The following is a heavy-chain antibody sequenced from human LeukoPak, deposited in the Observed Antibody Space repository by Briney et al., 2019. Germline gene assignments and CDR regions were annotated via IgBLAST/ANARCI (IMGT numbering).Heavy chain of an antibody. V-gene: IGHV3-30*18. CDR1: VFIFSSYG. CDR2: ISLDGCNK. Sequence: GGTLRLSCASSVFIFSSYGMHCVRQPPGRGREWVAVISLDGCNKYYADSVRDRFTISRDIPKNSLYLQMNSLRAEDTAEYYCAKDLGYCTNGVCQYYYYGMDGWGQGTTVTVSS. J-gene: IGHJ6*02. CDR3: AKDLGYCTNGVCQYYYYGMDG. D-gene: IGHD2-8*01.